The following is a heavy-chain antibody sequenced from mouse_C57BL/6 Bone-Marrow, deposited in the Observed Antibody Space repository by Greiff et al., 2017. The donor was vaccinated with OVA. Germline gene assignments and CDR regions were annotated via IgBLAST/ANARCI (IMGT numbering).Heavy chain of an antibody. CDR2: IDPENGGT. V-gene: IGHV14-4*01. Sequence: VHVKQSGAELVRPGASVKLSCTASGFNIKDDYMHWVKQRPEQGLEWIGWIDPENGGTEYDSKFQGKATITADTSSNTAYLQLSSLTSEDTAVYYCTSYGNFDYWGQGTTLTVSS. J-gene: IGHJ2*01. CDR3: TSYGNFDY. D-gene: IGHD2-1*01. CDR1: GFNIKDDY.